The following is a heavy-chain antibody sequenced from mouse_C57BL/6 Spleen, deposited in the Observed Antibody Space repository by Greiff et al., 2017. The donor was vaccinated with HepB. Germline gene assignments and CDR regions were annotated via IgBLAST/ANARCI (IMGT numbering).Heavy chain of an antibody. CDR2: INPNNGGT. V-gene: IGHV1-26*01. CDR1: GYTFTDYY. J-gene: IGHJ3*01. Sequence: EVKLQQSGPELVKPGASVKISCKASGYTFTDYYMNWVKQSHGKSLEWIGDINPNNGGTSYNQKFKGKATLTVDKSSSTAYMELRSLTSEDSAVYYCARSPDYAWFAYWGQGTLVTVSA. D-gene: IGHD2-4*01. CDR3: ARSPDYAWFAY.